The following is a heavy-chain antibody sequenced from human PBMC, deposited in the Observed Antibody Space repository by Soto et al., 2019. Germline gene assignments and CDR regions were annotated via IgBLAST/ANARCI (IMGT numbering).Heavy chain of an antibody. V-gene: IGHV4-39*01. Sequence: PSETLSLTCTVSGGSISSSTYYWAWIRQPPGKGLEWIGSIYYTGSAYYNPSLKSRVTISLDTSKNQFSLKLSSVTAADTAVYYCARSSGISGIYWGRGTLVTVSS. CDR1: GGSISSSTYY. CDR2: IYYTGSA. CDR3: ARSSGISGIY. J-gene: IGHJ4*02. D-gene: IGHD3-10*01.